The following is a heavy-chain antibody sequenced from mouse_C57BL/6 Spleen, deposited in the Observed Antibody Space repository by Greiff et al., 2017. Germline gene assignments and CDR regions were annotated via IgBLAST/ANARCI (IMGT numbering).Heavy chain of an antibody. CDR3: SRVNYDYVEYAMDY. V-gene: IGHV1-50*01. Sequence: QVQLQQPGAELVKPGASVKLSCKASGYTFTSYWMQWVKQRPGKGLEWIGEIDPSDSYTNYNQKFKGKATLTVDTSSITAYMQLSSLTSEDSAVYYCSRVNYDYVEYAMDYWGQGTSVTVSS. CDR2: IDPSDSYT. D-gene: IGHD2-4*01. J-gene: IGHJ4*01. CDR1: GYTFTSYW.